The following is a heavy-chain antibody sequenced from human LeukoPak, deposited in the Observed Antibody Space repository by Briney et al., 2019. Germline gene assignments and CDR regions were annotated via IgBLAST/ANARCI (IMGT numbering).Heavy chain of an antibody. CDR3: ARDKTRGLGYSYSKSGNYFDY. D-gene: IGHD5-18*01. J-gene: IGHJ4*02. Sequence: AGSLTPSCTASGYTFSTYAITCLSQAPPREVQGVITISGRGDNTFYAASVKSRVTISRDNAKNSLYLQMNSLKAEDTAVYSCARDKTRGLGYSYSKSGNYFDYWGQGTLVTVSS. CDR2: ISGRGDNT. CDR1: GYTFSTYA. V-gene: IGHV3-23*01.